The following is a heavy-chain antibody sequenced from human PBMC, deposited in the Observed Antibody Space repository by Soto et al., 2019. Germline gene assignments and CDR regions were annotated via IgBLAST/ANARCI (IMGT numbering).Heavy chain of an antibody. V-gene: IGHV3-33*07. CDR1: GFTFSRYV. J-gene: IGHJ4*02. Sequence: PVLSLRRSCEASGFTFSRYVFDWVRRAQGKGLEWVAVIWYDGSNKYYADSVKGRFTISRDNSKNTLYLQMNSLRAEDTAVYYCARDKYIGDWYYFDYWGQGTLVTVSS. CDR3: ARDKYIGDWYYFDY. CDR2: IWYDGSNK. D-gene: IGHD2-21*02.